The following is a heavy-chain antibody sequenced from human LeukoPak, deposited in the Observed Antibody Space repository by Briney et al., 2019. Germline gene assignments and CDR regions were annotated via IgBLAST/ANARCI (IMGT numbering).Heavy chain of an antibody. CDR3: ARLKSGGGWFDP. V-gene: IGHV4-39*01. D-gene: IGHD3-16*01. CDR2: VYYSGST. J-gene: IGHJ5*02. CDR1: GGSISNSSYY. Sequence: SETLSLTCTVSGGSISNSSYYWGWIRQPLGKGLEWIGSVYYSGSTYSNPALTSRVNISIDTSKNQFSLNLSSVTAADTAVYYCARLKSGGGWFDPWGQGTLVTVSS.